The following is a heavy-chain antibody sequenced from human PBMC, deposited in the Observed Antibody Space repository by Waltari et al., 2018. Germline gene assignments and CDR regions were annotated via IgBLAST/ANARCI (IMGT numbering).Heavy chain of an antibody. J-gene: IGHJ4*02. Sequence: EVQLVESGGGLVPPGGSLRLSCAASGFRLSDYFMHWVRQAPGKGLAWVSRINIEGTYTDYAYSVKGRFTISRDNARNMVYLQMNSLRAEDAGLYYCTFVAGPVYWGLGTAVTVSS. D-gene: IGHD2-8*01. V-gene: IGHV3-74*01. CDR1: GFRLSDYF. CDR3: TFVAGPVY. CDR2: INIEGTYT.